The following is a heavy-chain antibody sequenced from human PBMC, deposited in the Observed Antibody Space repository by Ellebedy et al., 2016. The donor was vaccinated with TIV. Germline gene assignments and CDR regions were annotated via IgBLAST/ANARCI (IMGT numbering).Heavy chain of an antibody. CDR3: AKDRTSGDGYWVFDS. V-gene: IGHV3-23*01. CDR2: IVGSGA. D-gene: IGHD2-21*02. J-gene: IGHJ4*02. Sequence: PGGSLRLSCAASGFTFSPYAMAWVRQAPGKGLEWVSGIVGSGAEKYADSVKGRFTISRDNYKRTVALQMRSVRAEDTAVYFCAKDRTSGDGYWVFDSWGQGTMVSVSS. CDR1: GFTFSPYA.